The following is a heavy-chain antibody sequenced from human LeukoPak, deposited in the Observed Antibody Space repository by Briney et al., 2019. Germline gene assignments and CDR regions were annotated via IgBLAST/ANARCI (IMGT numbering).Heavy chain of an antibody. CDR2: MNPNSGNT. D-gene: IGHD3-22*01. J-gene: IGHJ3*02. CDR3: ARDPISGFGVFDI. CDR1: GYTFTGYY. Sequence: GASVKVSCKPSGYTFTGYYIHWVRQAPGQGLEWMGWMNPNSGNTGYAQKFQGRVTMTRDTSTSTVYMELSSLRSEDTAVYYCARDPISGFGVFDIWGQGTMVTVSS. V-gene: IGHV1-8*02.